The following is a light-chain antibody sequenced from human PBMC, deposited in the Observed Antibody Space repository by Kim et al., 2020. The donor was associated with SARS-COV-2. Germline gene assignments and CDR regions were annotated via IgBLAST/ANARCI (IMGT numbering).Light chain of an antibody. V-gene: IGKV1-6*01. Sequence: SASEGATVTITCRPSSGIRNDLGWYQQKPGKAPKLLIYAASSLQSGVPSRFSGSGSGTDFTLTISSLQPEDFATYYCLQDYSYPRTFGQGTKLEI. CDR3: LQDYSYPRT. CDR2: AAS. CDR1: SGIRND. J-gene: IGKJ2*02.